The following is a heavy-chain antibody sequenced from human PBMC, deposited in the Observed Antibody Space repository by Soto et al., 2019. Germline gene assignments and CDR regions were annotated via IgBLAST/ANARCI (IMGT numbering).Heavy chain of an antibody. CDR2: IIPIFGTA. D-gene: IGHD4-4*01. Sequence: SVKVSCKASGGTFSSYAISWVRQAPGQGLEWMGGIIPIFGTANYAQKFQGRVTITADESTSTAYMELSSLRSEDTAVYYCARDPRTTVTTYADPFDPWGKGTLVTV. V-gene: IGHV1-69*13. J-gene: IGHJ5*02. CDR1: GGTFSSYA. CDR3: ARDPRTTVTTYADPFDP.